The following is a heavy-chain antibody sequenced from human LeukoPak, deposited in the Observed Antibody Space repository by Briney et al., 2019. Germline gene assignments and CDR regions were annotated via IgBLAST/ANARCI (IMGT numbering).Heavy chain of an antibody. CDR1: GFSFSTYG. Sequence: QPGGSLRLSCAASGFSFSTYGMHWVRQAPGKGLEWVAFIWYEGSNKYHADSVKGRFTISRDNSKNTLYLQMNSLRVEGTAVYYCAKDGGTYSLDYWGQGTLVTVSS. J-gene: IGHJ4*02. D-gene: IGHD1-26*01. CDR2: IWYEGSNK. CDR3: AKDGGTYSLDY. V-gene: IGHV3-30*02.